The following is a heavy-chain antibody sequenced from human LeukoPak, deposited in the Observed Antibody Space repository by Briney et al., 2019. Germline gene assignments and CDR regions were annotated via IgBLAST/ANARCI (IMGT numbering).Heavy chain of an antibody. D-gene: IGHD2-2*01. Sequence: QPGGSLRLSCAASGFTLGNYWMHWVRQAPGKGLVWVSRINSDGSSTSHADSVKGRFTISRDNAKSTLYLQMNSLRSEDTAVYYCARGPQRGAAANYYGMDVWGQGTTVTVSS. J-gene: IGHJ6*02. CDR3: ARGPQRGAAANYYGMDV. CDR2: INSDGSST. CDR1: GFTLGNYW. V-gene: IGHV3-74*01.